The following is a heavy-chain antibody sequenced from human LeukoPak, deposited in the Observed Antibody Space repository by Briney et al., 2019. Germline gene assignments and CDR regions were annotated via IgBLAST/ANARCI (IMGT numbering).Heavy chain of an antibody. V-gene: IGHV4-34*01. D-gene: IGHD6-19*01. J-gene: IGHJ6*02. CDR1: GFTFSDYY. Sequence: GSLRLSCAASGFTFSDYYMSWIRQPPGKGLEWIGEINHSGSTNYNPSLKSRVTISVDTSKNQFSLKLSSVTAADTAVYYCARGVAVAGNGYYGMDVWGQGTTVTVSS. CDR2: INHSGST. CDR3: ARGVAVAGNGYYGMDV.